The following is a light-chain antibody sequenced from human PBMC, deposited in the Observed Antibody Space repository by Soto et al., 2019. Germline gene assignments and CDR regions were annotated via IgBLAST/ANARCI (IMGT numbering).Light chain of an antibody. Sequence: DIQMTQSPSTLSASVGDRVTITCRASQSISNWLAWYQQKPGKAPNLLIYKASSLESGVPSRFSGSGSGTELTLTISSLQPADFATYYCQHYNSYPYTFGQGTKLEIK. V-gene: IGKV1-5*03. J-gene: IGKJ2*01. CDR2: KAS. CDR1: QSISNW. CDR3: QHYNSYPYT.